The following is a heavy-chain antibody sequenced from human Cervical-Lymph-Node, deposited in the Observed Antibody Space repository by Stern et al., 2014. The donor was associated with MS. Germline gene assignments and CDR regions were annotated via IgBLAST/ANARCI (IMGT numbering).Heavy chain of an antibody. CDR3: ARRDGTSSRNGLAY. V-gene: IGHV1-69*01. CDR2: ITPIFGTA. Sequence: QMQLVQSGAEVKKPGSSVKVSCKVSGGTFSSYRITWVRPAPGQGLEWLGGITPIFGTANYAQKFQERVTITADESTSTAYMELSSLRSEDTAVYFCARRDGTSSRNGLAYWGQGTLVTVSS. J-gene: IGHJ4*02. CDR1: GGTFSSYR. D-gene: IGHD6-13*01.